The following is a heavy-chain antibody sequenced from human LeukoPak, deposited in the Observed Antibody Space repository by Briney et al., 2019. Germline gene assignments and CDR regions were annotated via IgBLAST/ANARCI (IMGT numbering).Heavy chain of an antibody. Sequence: GGTLRLSCAASGFTFSSSAMSWVRQAPGKGLEWVSSISSSSSYIYYADSVKGRFTISRDNAKNSLYLQMNSLRAEDTAVYYCARDNYYDSSGYPNAFDIWGQGTMVTVSS. CDR1: GFTFSSSA. CDR2: ISSSSSYI. V-gene: IGHV3-21*01. J-gene: IGHJ3*02. D-gene: IGHD3-22*01. CDR3: ARDNYYDSSGYPNAFDI.